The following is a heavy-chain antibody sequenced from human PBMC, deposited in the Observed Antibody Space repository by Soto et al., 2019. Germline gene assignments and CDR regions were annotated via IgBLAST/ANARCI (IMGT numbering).Heavy chain of an antibody. CDR3: ARAFDSSGYYPHDAFDI. V-gene: IGHV4-30-4*01. J-gene: IGHJ3*02. CDR1: GGSISSGDYY. CDR2: IYYSGST. Sequence: SETLSLTCTVSGGSISSGDYYWSWIRQPPGKGLEWIGYIYYSGSTYYNPSLKSRVTISVDTSKNQFSLKLSSVTAADTAVYSCARAFDSSGYYPHDAFDIWGQGTMVTVSS. D-gene: IGHD3-22*01.